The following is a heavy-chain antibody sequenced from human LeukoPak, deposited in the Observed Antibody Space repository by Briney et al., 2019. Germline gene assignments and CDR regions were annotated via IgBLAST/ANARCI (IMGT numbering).Heavy chain of an antibody. D-gene: IGHD6-19*01. V-gene: IGHV4-59*01. CDR3: ARGRASSWSPFTY. CDR1: GGSISSYD. Sequence: SEILSLTCTVSGGSISSYDWSWTRQPPGKGLEWIGDINYSGSTTYNPSLTSRVTISVDTSKNQFSLKLNSVTAADTAVYYCARGRASSWSPFTYWGQGILVTVSS. J-gene: IGHJ4*02. CDR2: INYSGST.